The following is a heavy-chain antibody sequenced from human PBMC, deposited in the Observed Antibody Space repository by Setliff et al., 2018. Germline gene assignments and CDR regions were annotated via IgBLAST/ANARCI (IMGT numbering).Heavy chain of an antibody. J-gene: IGHJ6*02. CDR3: SRERSRRHCYGGSCDFYYYGLDV. V-gene: IGHV1-2*04. Sequence: VKVSCKSSGYIFTDYYIHWVRQAPGQGLEWMGWINPDSGDANYGPNFQGWVTMTRDTSIDTAYLDLSRLKSDDTAVYYCSRERSRRHCYGGSCDFYYYGLDVWGQGTTVTVSS. CDR1: GYIFTDYY. CDR2: INPDSGDA. D-gene: IGHD2-15*01.